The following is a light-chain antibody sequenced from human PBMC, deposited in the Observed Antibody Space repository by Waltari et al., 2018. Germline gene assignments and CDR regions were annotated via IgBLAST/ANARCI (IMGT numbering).Light chain of an antibody. CDR1: QSISSW. CDR3: QQYNSYPWT. J-gene: IGKJ1*01. Sequence: DIQMTQSPSTLSAYVGERVTITCRASQSISSWLAWYQQKSGKAPKVLIYKASSLESGVPSRFSGSGSGTEFTLTISSLQPDDFATYYCQQYNSYPWTFGQGTKVEIK. V-gene: IGKV1-5*03. CDR2: KAS.